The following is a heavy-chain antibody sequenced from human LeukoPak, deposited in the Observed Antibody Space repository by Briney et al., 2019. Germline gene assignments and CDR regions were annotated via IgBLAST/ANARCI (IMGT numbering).Heavy chain of an antibody. CDR2: ISGSGGNT. J-gene: IGHJ4*02. CDR1: GFAFSGFA. Sequence: GGSLRLSCSASGFAFSGFAMGWVRQALGKGLEWVSSISGSGGNTYYADSVGGRFTVSRDNSKNTLYLQMNSLRAEDTALYYCARGRGGDYVPSRFDYWGQGTLVTVSS. D-gene: IGHD4-17*01. V-gene: IGHV3-23*01. CDR3: ARGRGGDYVPSRFDY.